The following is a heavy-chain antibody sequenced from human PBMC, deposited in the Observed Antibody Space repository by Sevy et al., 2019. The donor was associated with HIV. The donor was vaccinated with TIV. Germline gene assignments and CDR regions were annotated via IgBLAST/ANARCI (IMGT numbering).Heavy chain of an antibody. V-gene: IGHV3-23*01. J-gene: IGHJ4*02. CDR3: AKASKGIVVVTAQDDY. D-gene: IGHD2-21*02. Sequence: GGSLRLSCAASGFTFNSYAMSWVRQAPGKGLEWVSAISGSGGSTYYADSVKGRFTISRDNSKNTLYLQMNSLRAEDTAVYYCAKASKGIVVVTAQDDYWGQGTLVTVSS. CDR2: ISGSGGST. CDR1: GFTFNSYA.